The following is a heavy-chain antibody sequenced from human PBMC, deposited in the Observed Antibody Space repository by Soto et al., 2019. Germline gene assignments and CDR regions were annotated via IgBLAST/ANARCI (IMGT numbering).Heavy chain of an antibody. CDR2: ISAYNGNT. CDR3: ARDLSPIWFGELLFRFYYYGMDV. CDR1: GYTFTSYG. D-gene: IGHD3-10*01. V-gene: IGHV1-18*01. J-gene: IGHJ6*02. Sequence: ASVKASCKASGYTFTSYGISWVRQAPGQGLEWMGWISAYNGNTNYAQKLQGRVTMTTDTSTSTAYMELRSLRSDDTAVYYCARDLSPIWFGELLFRFYYYGMDVWGQGTTVTVSS.